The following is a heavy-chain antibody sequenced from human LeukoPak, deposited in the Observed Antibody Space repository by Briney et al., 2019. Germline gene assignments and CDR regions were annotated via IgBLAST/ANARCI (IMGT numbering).Heavy chain of an antibody. J-gene: IGHJ4*02. V-gene: IGHV4-30-4*08. D-gene: IGHD3-22*01. CDR1: GGSISSGDYY. CDR2: IYYSGST. CDR3: ARVDQWLNDY. Sequence: SSETLSLTCTVSGGSISSGDYYWSWIRQPPGKGLEWIGYIYYSGSTYYNPSLKSRATISVDTSKNQFSLKLSSVTAADTAVYYCARVDQWLNDYWGQGTLVTVSP.